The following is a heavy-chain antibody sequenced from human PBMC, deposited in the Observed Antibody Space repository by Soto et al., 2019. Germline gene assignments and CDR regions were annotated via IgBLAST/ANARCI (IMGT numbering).Heavy chain of an antibody. D-gene: IGHD3-16*02. J-gene: IGHJ4*02. CDR2: ISPSGGST. CDR3: AKESYRNFDY. CDR1: GFTFNNYA. V-gene: IGHV3-23*01. Sequence: SGGSLRLSCAASGFTFNNYAMTWVRQAPGKGLEWVSTISPSGGSTFYADSVKGRFTISRDSSKNTLYLQLNSLRAEDTAVYYCAKESYRNFDYWGQGTLVTVSS.